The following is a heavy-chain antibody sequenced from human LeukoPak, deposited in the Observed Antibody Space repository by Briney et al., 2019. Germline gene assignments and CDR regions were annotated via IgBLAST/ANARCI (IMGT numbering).Heavy chain of an antibody. J-gene: IGHJ6*02. D-gene: IGHD1-26*01. CDR1: GFTFSSYS. Sequence: TGGSLRLSCAASGFTFSSYSMNWVRQAPGKGLEWVSYISSSSSTIYYADSVKGRFTISIDNAKNSLYLQMNSLRAEDTAVYYCAREELLGAYYYYGMDVWGQGTTVTVSS. CDR2: ISSSSSTI. V-gene: IGHV3-48*04. CDR3: AREELLGAYYYYGMDV.